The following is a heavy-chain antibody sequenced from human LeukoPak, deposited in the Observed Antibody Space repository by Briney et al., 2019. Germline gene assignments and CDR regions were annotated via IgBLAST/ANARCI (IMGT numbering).Heavy chain of an antibody. CDR1: GGSISSGTYY. D-gene: IGHD7-27*01. V-gene: IGHV4-61*02. CDR2: FYTSGST. J-gene: IGHJ4*02. CDR3: ARGPYAWGYIDY. Sequence: PSQTLSLXCTVSGGSISSGTYYWSWIRQPAGKGLEWIGRFYTSGSTNYNPSLKSRVTISVDTSKNQFSLKLSSVTAADTAVYYCARGPYAWGYIDYWGQGTLVTVSS.